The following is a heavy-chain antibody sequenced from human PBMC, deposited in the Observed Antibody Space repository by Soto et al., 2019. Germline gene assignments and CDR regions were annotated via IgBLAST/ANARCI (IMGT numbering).Heavy chain of an antibody. D-gene: IGHD3-10*01. Sequence: GGSLRLSCAASGFTFSSYEMNWVRQAPGKGLEWVSYISSSGSTIYYADSVKGRFTISRDNAKNSLYLQMNSLRAEDTAVYYRARDSYYGSGSYFDYWGQGTLVTVSS. CDR3: ARDSYYGSGSYFDY. CDR1: GFTFSSYE. V-gene: IGHV3-48*03. CDR2: ISSSGSTI. J-gene: IGHJ4*02.